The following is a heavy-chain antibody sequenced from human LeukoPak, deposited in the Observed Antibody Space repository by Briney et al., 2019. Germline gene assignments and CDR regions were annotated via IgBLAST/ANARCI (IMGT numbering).Heavy chain of an antibody. V-gene: IGHV3-23*01. Sequence: GGSLRLSCAASGFTFSSYAMSWVRQAPGKGLEWVSSTSGSGGSTYYTDSVKGRFTISRDNSKNTLSLQMNSLRVEDTAIYYCAKYSSGWYYYLDYWGQGTLVTVSS. CDR3: AKYSSGWYYYLDY. CDR2: TSGSGGST. J-gene: IGHJ4*02. D-gene: IGHD6-19*01. CDR1: GFTFSSYA.